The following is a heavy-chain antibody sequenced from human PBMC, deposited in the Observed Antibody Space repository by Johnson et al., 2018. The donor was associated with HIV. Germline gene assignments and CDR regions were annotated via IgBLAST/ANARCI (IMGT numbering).Heavy chain of an antibody. V-gene: IGHV3-74*01. CDR1: GFTFSTYW. D-gene: IGHD3-10*01. CDR3: ARVVGQLLWFGELLEDDAFDI. Sequence: VQLVESGGGLVQPGGSLRLSCAASGFTFSTYWMHWVRQGPGKGLVWVSRINSDGSITTYADSVKGRFTTSRDNAKNTLYLQMNSLRDEDTAVYYCARVVGQLLWFGELLEDDAFDIWGQGTMVTVSS. CDR2: INSDGSIT. J-gene: IGHJ3*02.